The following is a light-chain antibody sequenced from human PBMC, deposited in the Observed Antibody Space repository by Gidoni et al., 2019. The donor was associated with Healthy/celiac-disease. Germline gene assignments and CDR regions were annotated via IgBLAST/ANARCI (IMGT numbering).Light chain of an antibody. J-gene: IGLJ3*02. V-gene: IGLV1-44*01. CDR2: SNN. Sequence: QSVLTQPPSASWTPGQRVTISCSGSSSNIGSNTVNWYQQLPGPAPKLLIYSNNQRPSGVPDRFSGSKSGTSASLAISGLQSEDEADYYCAAWDDSLNGWVFGGGTKLTVL. CDR1: SSNIGSNT. CDR3: AAWDDSLNGWV.